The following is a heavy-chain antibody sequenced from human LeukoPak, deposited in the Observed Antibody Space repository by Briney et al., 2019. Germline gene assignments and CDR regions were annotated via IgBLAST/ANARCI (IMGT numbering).Heavy chain of an antibody. Sequence: GGSLRLSCAPSGFIFSMAWRHSVPHALRRGLWCVSRINKDVSLMSYADSVKGRFTISRDNAKSTVLLQMNGLRAEDTAVYYCVRDRRCSGSDCTPGDDFDYWGQGTLVTVSS. D-gene: IGHD2-15*01. CDR1: GFIFSMAW. J-gene: IGHJ4*02. CDR2: INKDVSLM. CDR3: VRDRRCSGSDCTPGDDFDY. V-gene: IGHV3-74*01.